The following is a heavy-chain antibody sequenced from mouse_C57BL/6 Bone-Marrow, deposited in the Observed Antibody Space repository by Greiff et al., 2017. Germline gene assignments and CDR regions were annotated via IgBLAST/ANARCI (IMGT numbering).Heavy chain of an antibody. CDR1: GYTFTSYW. J-gene: IGHJ4*01. CDR3: ARIGNYAMDY. V-gene: IGHV1-69*01. CDR2: IDPSDSYT. Sequence: QVQLQQSGAELVMPGASVKLSCKASGYTFTSYWMHWVKQRPGQGLEWIGEIDPSDSYTNYNQKFKGKSTLTVDKSSSTAYMQLSSLTSEDSAVYYCARIGNYAMDYWGQGTSVTVSS. D-gene: IGHD1-1*02.